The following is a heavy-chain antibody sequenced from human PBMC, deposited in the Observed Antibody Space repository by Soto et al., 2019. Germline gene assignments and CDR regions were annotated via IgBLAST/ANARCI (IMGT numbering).Heavy chain of an antibody. CDR1: GFTFSSYA. J-gene: IGHJ4*02. V-gene: IGHV3-23*01. CDR2: ISGSGGST. Sequence: GGSLRLSCAASGFTFSSYAMSWVRQAPGKGLEWVSAISGSGGSTYYADSVKGRFTISRDNSKNTLYLQMNSLRAEDTAVYYCVPPPKYGSGSSNYFDYWGQGTLVTVSS. D-gene: IGHD3-10*01. CDR3: VPPPKYGSGSSNYFDY.